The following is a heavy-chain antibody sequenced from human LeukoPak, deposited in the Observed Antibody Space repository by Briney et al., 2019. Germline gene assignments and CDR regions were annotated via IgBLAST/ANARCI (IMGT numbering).Heavy chain of an antibody. CDR2: IYYSGST. D-gene: IGHD3-22*01. V-gene: IGHV4-59*01. Sequence: PSETLSLTCTVSGGSISSYYWSWIRQPPGKGLEWIGYIYYSGSTSYNPSLKSRVTISVDTSKNQFSLKLSSVTAADTAVYYCARSSGYYPKHPYYFDYWGQGTLVTVSS. CDR3: ARSSGYYPKHPYYFDY. J-gene: IGHJ4*02. CDR1: GGSISSYY.